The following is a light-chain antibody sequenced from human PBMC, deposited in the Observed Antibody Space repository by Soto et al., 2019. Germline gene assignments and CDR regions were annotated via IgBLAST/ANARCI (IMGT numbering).Light chain of an antibody. V-gene: IGKV1-39*01. CDR2: AAS. CDR3: QQSYRRPPT. CDR1: QSISNH. Sequence: DIQMTQSPSSLSASVEDRVIITCRASQSISNHLNWYQQKPGKAPKLLHFAASSLQSGVPSRFSGSRSGPDFTLTISSLQPEDFATYYCQQSYRRPPTVGQGTKGDIK. J-gene: IGKJ1*01.